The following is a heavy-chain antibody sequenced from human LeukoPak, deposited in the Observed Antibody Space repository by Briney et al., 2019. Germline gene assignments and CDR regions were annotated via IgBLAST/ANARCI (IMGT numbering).Heavy chain of an antibody. V-gene: IGHV4-59*12. J-gene: IGHJ4*02. CDR3: ASISTRVFDS. Sequence: SETLSLTCTVSGGSINSYYWSWLRQPPGKGLDWIAYIYYSGSTNYNPSLKSRVTISVDTSKNQFSLKLTSVTAADTAVYFCASISTRVFDSWGQGTLVTVSS. CDR1: GGSINSYY. D-gene: IGHD1-1*01. CDR2: IYYSGST.